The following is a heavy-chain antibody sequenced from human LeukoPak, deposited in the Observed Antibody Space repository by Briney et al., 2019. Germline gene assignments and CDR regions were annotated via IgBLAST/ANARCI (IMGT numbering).Heavy chain of an antibody. CDR1: GFTFSSYA. Sequence: QPGGSLRLSCAASGFTFSSYAMSWVRQAPGKGLVWVSLINADGSTATYADSVKGRFTISRDNARNTLSLQMNSLTIEDTAVYYCVVVVEPPDSDGFDVWGQGTMITVSS. J-gene: IGHJ3*01. V-gene: IGHV3-74*01. CDR2: INADGSTA. D-gene: IGHD1-14*01. CDR3: VVVVEPPDSDGFDV.